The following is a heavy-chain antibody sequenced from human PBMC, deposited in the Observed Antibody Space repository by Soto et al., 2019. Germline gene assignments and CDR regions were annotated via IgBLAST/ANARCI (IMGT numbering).Heavy chain of an antibody. Sequence: QVQLVQSGAEVKEPGASVMVSCKASGYTFTGYYLNWVRQAPGQGLEWMGIINPREGSTNYAQEFRGRVTMTRDTSTSTVDMELSSLRSEDTAVYYCARGLQWGGYYEYYFDYWGQGSLVTVSS. J-gene: IGHJ4*02. CDR3: ARGLQWGGYYEYYFDY. CDR2: INPREGST. CDR1: GYTFTGYY. D-gene: IGHD3-3*01. V-gene: IGHV1-46*01.